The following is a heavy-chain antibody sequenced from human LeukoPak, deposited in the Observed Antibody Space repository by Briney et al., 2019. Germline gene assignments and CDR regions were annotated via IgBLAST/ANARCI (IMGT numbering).Heavy chain of an antibody. V-gene: IGHV1-8*01. CDR3: AIQGITFGGVIVNVLDY. Sequence: ASVTVSCKASGYTFTSYDINWVRQATGQGLEWMGWMNPNSGNTGYAQKFQGRVTMTRNTSISTAYMELSSLRSEDTAVYYCAIQGITFGGVIVNVLDYWGQGTLVTVSS. J-gene: IGHJ4*02. CDR2: MNPNSGNT. D-gene: IGHD3-16*02. CDR1: GYTFTSYD.